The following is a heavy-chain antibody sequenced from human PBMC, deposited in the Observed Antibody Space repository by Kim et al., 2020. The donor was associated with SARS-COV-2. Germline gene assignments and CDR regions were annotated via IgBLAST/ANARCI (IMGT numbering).Heavy chain of an antibody. CDR3: ARGARRGLGYCSGGSCYYNDY. Sequence: SETLSLTCAVYGGSFSGYYWSWIRQPPGKGLEWIGEINHSGSTNYNPSLKSRVTISVDTSKNQFSLKLSSVTAADTAVYYCARGARRGLGYCSGGSCYYNDYWGQGTLVTVSS. V-gene: IGHV4-34*01. D-gene: IGHD2-15*01. CDR2: INHSGST. J-gene: IGHJ4*02. CDR1: GGSFSGYY.